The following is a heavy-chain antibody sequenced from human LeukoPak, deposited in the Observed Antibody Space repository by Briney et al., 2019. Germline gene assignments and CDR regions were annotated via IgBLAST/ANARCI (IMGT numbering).Heavy chain of an antibody. D-gene: IGHD6-19*01. J-gene: IGHJ6*03. Sequence: GGSPRLSCAASGFTFSDYYMSWIRQAPGKGLEWVSYISSSGSTIYYADSVKGRFTISRDNAKNSLYLQMNSLRAEDTAVYYCARDGSSGWYHYYYYYMDVWGKGTTVTVSS. CDR1: GFTFSDYY. CDR2: ISSSGSTI. CDR3: ARDGSSGWYHYYYYYMDV. V-gene: IGHV3-11*04.